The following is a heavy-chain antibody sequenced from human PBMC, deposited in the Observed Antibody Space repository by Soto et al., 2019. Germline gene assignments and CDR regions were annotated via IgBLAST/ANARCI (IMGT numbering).Heavy chain of an antibody. CDR1: GYTFTNYG. CDR2: ISAYNSDT. V-gene: IGHV1-18*01. J-gene: IGHJ6*03. Sequence: QVQLLQSGAEVKKPGASVKVSCKASGYTFTNYGITWVRQAPGQGLEWMGWISAYNSDTHYTQRLQGRVTMTTDTSTSTASMALRGLSSYDTAVYYCARVRQRVGYFYYYMDVWGKGTTVTVSS. CDR3: ARVRQRVGYFYYYMDV. D-gene: IGHD6-6*01.